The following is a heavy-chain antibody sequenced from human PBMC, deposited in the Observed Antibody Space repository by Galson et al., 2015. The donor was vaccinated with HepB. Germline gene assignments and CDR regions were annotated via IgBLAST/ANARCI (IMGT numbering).Heavy chain of an antibody. V-gene: IGHV3-7*01. Sequence: SLRLSCAASGFTFSSYWMSWVRQAPGKGLEWVANIKQDGSEKYYVDSVKGRFTISRDNAKNSLYLQMNSLRAEDTAVYYCARDHLYDSAPHFDYWGQGTLVTVSS. J-gene: IGHJ4*02. CDR3: ARDHLYDSAPHFDY. CDR1: GFTFSSYW. CDR2: IKQDGSEK. D-gene: IGHD3-22*01.